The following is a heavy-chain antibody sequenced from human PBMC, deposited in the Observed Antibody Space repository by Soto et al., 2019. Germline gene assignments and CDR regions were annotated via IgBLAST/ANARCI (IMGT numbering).Heavy chain of an antibody. V-gene: IGHV3-23*01. CDR2: ISGSGGST. Sequence: GGSLRLSCAASGFTFSSYAMSWVRQAPGKGLEWVSAISGSGGSTYYADSVKGRFTISRDNSKNTLYLQMNSLRAEDTAVYYCAKDLVRDILTGYRLKFSQPDYFDYWGQGTLVTVSS. CDR3: AKDLVRDILTGYRLKFSQPDYFDY. D-gene: IGHD3-9*01. CDR1: GFTFSSYA. J-gene: IGHJ4*02.